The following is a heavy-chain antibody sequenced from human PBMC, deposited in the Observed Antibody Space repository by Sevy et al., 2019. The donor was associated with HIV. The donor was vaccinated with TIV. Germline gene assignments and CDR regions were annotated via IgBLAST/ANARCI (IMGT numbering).Heavy chain of an antibody. D-gene: IGHD6-13*01. J-gene: IGHJ6*02. CDR3: ARDMAAAGTAYYYYYGMDV. CDR2: ISYDGSNK. CDR1: GFTFSSYA. Sequence: GGSLRLSCAASGFTFSSYAMHWVRQAPGKGLEWVAVISYDGSNKYYAGSVKGRFTISRDNSKNTLYLQMNSLRAEDTAVYYRARDMAAAGTAYYYYYGMDVWGQGTTVTVSS. V-gene: IGHV3-30-3*01.